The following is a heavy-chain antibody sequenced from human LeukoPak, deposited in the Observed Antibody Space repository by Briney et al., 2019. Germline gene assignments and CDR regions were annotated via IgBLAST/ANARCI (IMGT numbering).Heavy chain of an antibody. V-gene: IGHV3-23*01. Sequence: GGSLRLSCAASGFTFSSYAMSWVRQAPGKGLEWVSAISGGGGSTYYADSVKGRFTISRDKCKNTLYLQMNSLRAEDTAVYYCAKDPAMTTVTTGSYFQHWGQGTLVTVSS. J-gene: IGHJ1*01. CDR3: AKDPAMTTVTTGSYFQH. CDR2: ISGGGGST. CDR1: GFTFSSYA. D-gene: IGHD4-17*01.